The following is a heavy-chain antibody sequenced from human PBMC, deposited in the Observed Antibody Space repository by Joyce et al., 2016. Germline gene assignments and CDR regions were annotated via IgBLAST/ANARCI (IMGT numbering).Heavy chain of an antibody. CDR2: LYGTGNA. V-gene: IGHV3-53*01. D-gene: IGHD3-9*01. Sequence: EVRLVESGGGLIQPGGSLRLSCAASGFTVSRNYMSWVRQAPGKGLEWVSMLYGTGNAHYADSVKGRFTIASDNAENTLNLQMDRLRPEDTAVYYCARDSDISWFDSWGQGILVTVSS. CDR3: ARDSDISWFDS. J-gene: IGHJ5*01. CDR1: GFTVSRNY.